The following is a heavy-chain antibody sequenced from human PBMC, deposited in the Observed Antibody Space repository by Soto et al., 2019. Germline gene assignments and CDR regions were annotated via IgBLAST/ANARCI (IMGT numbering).Heavy chain of an antibody. J-gene: IGHJ4*02. Sequence: SGGSLRLSCAASGFTFSSYAMSWVRQAPGKGLEWVSAISGSGGSTYYADSVKGRFTISRDNSKNTLYLQMNSLRAEDTAVYYCAKGRDSGYDRKYYWGQGSLVTVSS. CDR1: GFTFSSYA. D-gene: IGHD5-12*01. V-gene: IGHV3-23*01. CDR2: ISGSGGST. CDR3: AKGRDSGYDRKYY.